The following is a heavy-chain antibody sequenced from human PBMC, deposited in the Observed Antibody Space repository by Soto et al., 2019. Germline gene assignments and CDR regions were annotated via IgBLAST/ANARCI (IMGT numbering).Heavy chain of an antibody. J-gene: IGHJ4*02. V-gene: IGHV5-10-1*01. CDR1: GYRFSSYW. CDR3: ARQIYDSDTGPNFQYYFDS. CDR2: IDPSDSQT. Sequence: PGESLKISCQTSGYRFSSYWIVWVRQKPGKGLEWMGRIDPSDSQTYYSPSFRGHVTISVTKSITTVFLQWSSLRASDTAMYYCARQIYDSDTGPNFQYYFDSWGQGTPVTVSS. D-gene: IGHD3-22*01.